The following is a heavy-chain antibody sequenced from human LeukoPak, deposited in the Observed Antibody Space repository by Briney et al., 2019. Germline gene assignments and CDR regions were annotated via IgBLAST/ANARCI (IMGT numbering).Heavy chain of an antibody. Sequence: PGGSLRLSCAASGFTFSSYAMSWVRQAPGKGLEWVSAISGSGGSTYYADSVKGRVTISRDNSKNTLYLQMNSLRAEDTAVYYCTSSSSRGIYYYYYYMDVWGKGTTVTVSS. CDR1: GFTFSSYA. CDR2: ISGSGGST. J-gene: IGHJ6*03. D-gene: IGHD6-6*01. V-gene: IGHV3-23*01. CDR3: TSSSSRGIYYYYYYMDV.